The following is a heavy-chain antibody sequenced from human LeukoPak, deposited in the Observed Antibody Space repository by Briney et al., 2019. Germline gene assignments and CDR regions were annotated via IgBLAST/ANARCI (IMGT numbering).Heavy chain of an antibody. CDR3: GIRDTSDYYVF. V-gene: IGHV3-23*01. D-gene: IGHD3-22*01. CDR2: TGSNGVT. CDR1: GFTFRTYA. Sequence: PGGSLRLSCTGSGFTFRTYAFSWVRQAPGKGLEWVSATGSNGVTYYADSVKGRFTISRDNSKNPLYLQMNGLRADDTAVYYCGIRDTSDYYVFWGQGTLVTVSS. J-gene: IGHJ4*02.